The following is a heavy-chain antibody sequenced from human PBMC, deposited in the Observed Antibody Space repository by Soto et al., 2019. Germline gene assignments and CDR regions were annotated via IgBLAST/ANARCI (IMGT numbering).Heavy chain of an antibody. CDR1: GGSFSGYY. CDR2: INHSGST. J-gene: IGHJ6*02. CDR3: ARGDFRDQTYYYGMDV. Sequence: PSETLSLTCAVYGGSFSGYYWSWIRQPPGKGLEWIGEINHSGSTNYNPSLKSRVTISVDTSKNQFSLKLSSVTAADTAVYYCARGDFRDQTYYYGMDVWGQGTTVTVS. V-gene: IGHV4-34*01. D-gene: IGHD3-3*01.